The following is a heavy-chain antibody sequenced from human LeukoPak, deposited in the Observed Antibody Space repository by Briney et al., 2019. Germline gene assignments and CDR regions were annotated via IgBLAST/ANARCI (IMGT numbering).Heavy chain of an antibody. D-gene: IGHD4-17*01. Sequence: GGSLRLSCAASGFMFSDHYINWMRQAPGKGLEWVSGISGSGGSTYFADSVKGRFTISRDNSKNTLYLQMNSLRVEDTAVYYCANKAGYGASDYWGQGTLVTVSS. V-gene: IGHV3-23*01. CDR2: ISGSGGST. J-gene: IGHJ4*02. CDR1: GFMFSDHY. CDR3: ANKAGYGASDY.